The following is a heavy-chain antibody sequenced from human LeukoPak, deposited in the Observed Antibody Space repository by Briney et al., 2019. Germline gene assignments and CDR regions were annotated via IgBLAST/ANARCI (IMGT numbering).Heavy chain of an antibody. V-gene: IGHV3-23*01. Sequence: RGSLRFSCAASGFTFSSSAMSWVRQAPGKGLEWVSAISNNGGYTYYADSVQGRFTISRDNSKSTLCLQMNSLRAEDTAVYYCAKQLGYCSDGSCYFPYWGQGTLVTVSS. CDR3: AKQLGYCSDGSCYFPY. D-gene: IGHD2-15*01. CDR1: GFTFSSSA. J-gene: IGHJ4*02. CDR2: ISNNGGYT.